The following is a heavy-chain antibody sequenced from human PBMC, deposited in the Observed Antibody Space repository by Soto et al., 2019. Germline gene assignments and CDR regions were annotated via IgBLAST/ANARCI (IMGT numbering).Heavy chain of an antibody. V-gene: IGHV1-58*01. CDR2: IVVGSGNT. Sequence: SVKVSCKASGFTFTSSAVQWVRQARGQRLEWIGWIVVGSGNTNYAQKFQERVTITRDMSTSTAYMELSSLRSEDTAVYYCAEDPGQHTPPLAAGGTWFAPGGKETLVTVSS. CDR3: AEDPGQHTPPLAAGGTWFAP. D-gene: IGHD6-25*01. CDR1: GFTFTSSA. J-gene: IGHJ5*02.